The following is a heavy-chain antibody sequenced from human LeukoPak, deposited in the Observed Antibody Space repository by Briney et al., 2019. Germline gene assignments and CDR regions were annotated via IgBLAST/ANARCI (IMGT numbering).Heavy chain of an antibody. CDR1: GFTFSSYS. V-gene: IGHV3-21*01. CDR3: AKLAKYFYGAETFYFFEH. J-gene: IGHJ4*02. CDR2: ISSSSSYI. Sequence: GGSLRLSCAASGFTFSSYSMNWVRQAPGKGLEWVSSISSSSSYIYYADSVKGRFTISRDNAKNSLYLQMNSLRAEDTAVYYCAKLAKYFYGAETFYFFEHWGQGTPVTASS. D-gene: IGHD3-10*01.